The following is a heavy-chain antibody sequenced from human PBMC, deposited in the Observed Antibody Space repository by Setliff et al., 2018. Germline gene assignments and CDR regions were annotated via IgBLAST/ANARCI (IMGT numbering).Heavy chain of an antibody. J-gene: IGHJ5*02. V-gene: IGHV4-34*01. Sequence: TLSLTCAVYGGSFSGYYWSWIRQPPGKGLEWIGEINHSGSTNYNPSLKSRVTISVDTSKNQFSLKLSSVTAADTAVYYCAKGPDSSGYQGWFDPWGQGTLVTVSS. CDR2: INHSGST. CDR3: AKGPDSSGYQGWFDP. D-gene: IGHD3-22*01. CDR1: GGSFSGYY.